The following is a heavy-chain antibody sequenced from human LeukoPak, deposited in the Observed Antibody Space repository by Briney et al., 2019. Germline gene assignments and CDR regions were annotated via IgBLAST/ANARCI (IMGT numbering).Heavy chain of an antibody. D-gene: IGHD3-10*01. J-gene: IGHJ5*02. V-gene: IGHV4-59*08. CDR3: ARTWFGELRSWFDP. CDR2: IYYSGST. CDR1: GGSISSYY. Sequence: SETLSLTCTVSGGSISSYYWSWIRQPPGKGLEWTGYIYYSGSTNYNPSLKSRVTISVDTSKNQFSLKLSSVTAADTAVYYCARTWFGELRSWFDPWGQGTLVTVSS.